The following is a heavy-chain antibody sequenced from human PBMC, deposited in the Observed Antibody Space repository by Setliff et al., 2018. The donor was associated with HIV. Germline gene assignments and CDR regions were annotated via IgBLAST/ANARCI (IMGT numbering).Heavy chain of an antibody. CDR2: THYRSKWYH. D-gene: IGHD6-25*01. Sequence: SQTLSLTCAISGDSVSSNTAAWNWIRQSPSRGLEWLGRTHYRSKWYHDYAASLKGRMNISSDTSRNQFSLQLNSVTPEDTAIYYCARVHEAQYGYRFGYWGQGILVTVSS. J-gene: IGHJ4*02. V-gene: IGHV6-1*01. CDR3: ARVHEAQYGYRFGY. CDR1: GDSVSSNTAA.